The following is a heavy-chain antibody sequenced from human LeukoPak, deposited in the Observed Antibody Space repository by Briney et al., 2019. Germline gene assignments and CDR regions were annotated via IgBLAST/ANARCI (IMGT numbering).Heavy chain of an antibody. J-gene: IGHJ4*02. CDR3: ARAVIAAAGTLDY. CDR2: IIPIFGTA. Sequence: SVKVSCKASGGTFSSYAISWVRQAPGQGLEWMGGIIPIFGTANYAQKFQGRVTITADESTSTDYMELSSLRSEDTAVYYCARAVIAAAGTLDYCGQGTLVTVSS. CDR1: GGTFSSYA. D-gene: IGHD6-13*01. V-gene: IGHV1-69*13.